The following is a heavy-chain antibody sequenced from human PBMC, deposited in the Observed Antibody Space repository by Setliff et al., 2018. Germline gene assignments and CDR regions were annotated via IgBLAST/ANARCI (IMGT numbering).Heavy chain of an antibody. J-gene: IGHJ5*02. CDR1: GYTFTGYY. D-gene: IGHD3-9*01. V-gene: IGHV1-2*06. CDR3: ARSNYDILTRNWFDP. CDR2: INPNSGGT. Sequence: GASVKVSCKASGYTFTGYYMHWVRQAPGQGLEWMGRINPNSGGTNYAQKSQGRVTMTRDTSISTAYMELSRLRFDDTAVYYCARSNYDILTRNWFDPWGQGTLVTVSS.